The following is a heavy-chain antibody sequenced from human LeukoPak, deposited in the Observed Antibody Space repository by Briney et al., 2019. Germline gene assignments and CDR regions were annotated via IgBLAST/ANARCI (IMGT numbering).Heavy chain of an antibody. V-gene: IGHV4-59*01. Sequence: SETLSLTCTVSGGSISSYYWSWIRQPPGKGPEWIGYIYYSGSTNYNPSLKSRVTISVDTSKNQFSPKLSSVTAADTAVYYCARGLIMAVAGRGEFHYWGQGTLVTVSS. CDR1: GGSISSYY. J-gene: IGHJ4*02. D-gene: IGHD6-13*01. CDR3: ARGLIMAVAGRGEFHY. CDR2: IYYSGST.